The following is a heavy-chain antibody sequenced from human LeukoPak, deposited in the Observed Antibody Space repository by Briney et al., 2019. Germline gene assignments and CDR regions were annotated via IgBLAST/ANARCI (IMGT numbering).Heavy chain of an antibody. CDR1: EFTFSNYA. CDR2: ISGSGGST. V-gene: IGHV3-23*01. D-gene: IGHD6-19*01. CDR3: ASGRSGWYPGY. Sequence: GGSLRLSCAASEFTFSNYAMNWVRQAPGKGLEWVSGISGSGGSTYYADSVKGRITISRDNAKNSLYLQMNSLRAEDTAVYYCASGRSGWYPGYWGQGTLVTVSS. J-gene: IGHJ4*02.